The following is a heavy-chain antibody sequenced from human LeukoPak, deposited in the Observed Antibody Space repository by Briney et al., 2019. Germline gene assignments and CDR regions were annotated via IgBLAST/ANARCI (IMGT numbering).Heavy chain of an antibody. CDR1: GFIFSDYE. J-gene: IGHJ4*02. V-gene: IGHV3-48*03. CDR2: ISSSGSTI. CDR3: ARDYGGSSPFDY. Sequence: PGGSLRLSCVASGFIFSDYEMNWVRQAPGKGLEWVSYISSSGSTIYYADSVKGRFTISRDNAKNSLYLQMNSLRAEDTAVYYCARDYGGSSPFDYWGQGTLVTVSS. D-gene: IGHD4-23*01.